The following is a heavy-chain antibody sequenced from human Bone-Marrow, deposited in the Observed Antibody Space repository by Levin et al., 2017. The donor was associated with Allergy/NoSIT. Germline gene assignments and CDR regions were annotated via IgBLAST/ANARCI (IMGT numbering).Heavy chain of an antibody. J-gene: IGHJ2*01. D-gene: IGHD2-2*01. CDR3: ARGPYHGPWYFDF. CDR2: INHSGSA. Sequence: SETLSLTCAMSGGAFSGYYWNWIRQSPGKGLEWIGEINHSGSADYNPSLETRVPMSVDIIKKQFSLKLTSVTAADTGIYYCARGPYHGPWYFDFWGRGTLVDVSS. V-gene: IGHV4-34*01. CDR1: GGAFSGYY.